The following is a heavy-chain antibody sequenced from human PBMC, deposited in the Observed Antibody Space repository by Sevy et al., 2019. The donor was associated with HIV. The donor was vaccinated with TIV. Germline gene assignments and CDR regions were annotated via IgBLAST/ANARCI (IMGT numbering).Heavy chain of an antibody. Sequence: ASVKVSCKASGYTFTGYYMHWVRQAPGQGLEWMGWINPNSGGTNYAQKFQGWVTMTRDTSISPAYMELSRLRSDDTAVYYCARGGSIAARILAYYYYGMDVWGQGTTVTVSS. J-gene: IGHJ6*02. CDR1: GYTFTGYY. D-gene: IGHD6-6*01. CDR3: ARGGSIAARILAYYYYGMDV. CDR2: INPNSGGT. V-gene: IGHV1-2*04.